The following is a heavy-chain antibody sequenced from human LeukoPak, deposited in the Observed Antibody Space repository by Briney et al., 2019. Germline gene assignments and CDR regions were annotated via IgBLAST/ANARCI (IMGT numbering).Heavy chain of an antibody. Sequence: PGGSLRRSCAASGFTCSTYWMSWVRQAPGKGLEWVANIKEDGSEKYSVDSVKGRFTISRDNAKNSLYLQMNSLRAEDTAVYYCARPSPLTGDPHFDYWGQGTLVTVSS. CDR1: GFTCSTYW. CDR3: ARPSPLTGDPHFDY. CDR2: IKEDGSEK. D-gene: IGHD7-27*01. J-gene: IGHJ4*02. V-gene: IGHV3-7*01.